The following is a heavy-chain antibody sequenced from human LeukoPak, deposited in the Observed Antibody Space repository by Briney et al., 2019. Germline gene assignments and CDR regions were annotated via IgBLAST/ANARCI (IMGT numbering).Heavy chain of an antibody. CDR3: ARDVRRWFDP. J-gene: IGHJ5*02. Sequence: GTSLRLSCAASGFTFSNFFMHWVRQAPGKGLEWVALIWYDGSKTYYVDSVKGRFTISRDNSKDTVYLQMNSLRAEDTAVYYCARDVRRWFDPWGQGTLVTVSS. CDR1: GFTFSNFF. V-gene: IGHV3-33*01. CDR2: IWYDGSKT.